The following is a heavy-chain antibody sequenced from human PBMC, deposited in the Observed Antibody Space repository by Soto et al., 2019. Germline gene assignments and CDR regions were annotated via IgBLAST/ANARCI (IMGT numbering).Heavy chain of an antibody. D-gene: IGHD3-9*01. CDR2: IFPGGST. CDR1: GFTFSTYT. Sequence: GGSLRLSCAASGFTFSTYTMNWVRQAPGKGLEWVAGIFPGGSTYYANSVKGRFTISRDHSQSSVFLQMSSLRDEDTAVYCCAKDRQPDGIWTFDLWGQGTLVTVSS. V-gene: IGHV3-23*03. CDR3: AKDRQPDGIWTFDL. J-gene: IGHJ4*02.